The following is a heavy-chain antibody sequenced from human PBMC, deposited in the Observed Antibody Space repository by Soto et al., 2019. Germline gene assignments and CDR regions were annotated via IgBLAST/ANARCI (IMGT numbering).Heavy chain of an antibody. CDR1: GYTFTGYY. J-gene: IGHJ6*02. CDR2: INPNTGSE. Sequence: QVLLMQSGAEVKKPGASVKVSCKASGYTFTGYYIHWVRQAPGQGLEWMGIINPNTGSESHARMFQGRLAMTRDTSTSTVYMQLSSLTSDDTAVYYCARDPNFSLTFHYYGMDVWGQGTTVTVSS. CDR3: ARDPNFSLTFHYYGMDV. V-gene: IGHV1-46*01.